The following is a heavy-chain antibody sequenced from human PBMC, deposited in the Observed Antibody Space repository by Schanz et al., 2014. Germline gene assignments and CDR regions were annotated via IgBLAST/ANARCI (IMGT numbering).Heavy chain of an antibody. CDR1: GGTFGNYA. Sequence: QVQLVQSGAEVKKPGSSVKVSCKASGGTFGNYAFSWVRQAPGQGLEWMVRVIPVLAITSHTQRFQDRVTVTADKATSTVYMELSSLRSEDTAIYYCARGNTIFGVVILGWLDPWGQGTLVTVSS. V-gene: IGHV1-69*04. CDR3: ARGNTIFGVVILGWLDP. J-gene: IGHJ5*02. D-gene: IGHD3-3*01. CDR2: VIPVLAIT.